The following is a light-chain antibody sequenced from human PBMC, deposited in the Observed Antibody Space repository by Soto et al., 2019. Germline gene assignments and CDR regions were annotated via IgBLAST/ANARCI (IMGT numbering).Light chain of an antibody. CDR1: QSLSNF. CDR2: DAS. J-gene: IGKJ3*01. V-gene: IGKV3-11*01. CDR3: QQRSNLVT. Sequence: EIVLTQSPATLSLSPGERATLSCRASQSLSNFLAWYQQKPGQAPRLLIYDASNRATGIPVRFSGSGSGTHFTLTISSLEPEDFAVYYCQQRSNLVTFGPGTTVEIK.